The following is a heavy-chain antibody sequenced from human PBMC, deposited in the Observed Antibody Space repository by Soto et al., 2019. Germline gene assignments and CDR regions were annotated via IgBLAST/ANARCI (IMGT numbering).Heavy chain of an antibody. Sequence: GGSLRLSCAASGFTVSTDWMYWVRQAPGKGLEWVSLIKSGGNTYYADSVEGRFTISRDNSKNTVYVQMNSLRAEDTAVYYCVRENYYYGMDVWGQGTTVTVSS. CDR2: IKSGGNT. CDR1: GFTVSTDW. V-gene: IGHV3-66*01. J-gene: IGHJ6*02. CDR3: VRENYYYGMDV.